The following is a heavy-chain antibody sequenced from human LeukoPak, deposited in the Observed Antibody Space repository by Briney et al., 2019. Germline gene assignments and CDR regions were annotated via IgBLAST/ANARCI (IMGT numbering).Heavy chain of an antibody. CDR1: GFTFSSYA. V-gene: IGHV3-23*01. CDR2: ISGSGGST. D-gene: IGHD6-19*01. J-gene: IGHJ4*02. CDR3: AKDPYGSGWYYFDY. Sequence: GGSLRLSRAASGFTFSSYAMSWVRQAPGKGLEWVSAISGSGGSTYYADSVKGRFTISRDNSKNTLYLQMNSLRAEDTAVYYCAKDPYGSGWYYFDYWGQGTLVTVSS.